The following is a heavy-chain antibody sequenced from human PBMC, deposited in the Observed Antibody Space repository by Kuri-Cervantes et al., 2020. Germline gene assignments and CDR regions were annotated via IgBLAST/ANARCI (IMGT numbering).Heavy chain of an antibody. CDR2: IYYSGST. CDR3: ARIVDTAVWLDP. CDR1: GASISSSSYY. Sequence: SETLSLTCTVSGASISSSSYYWGWIRQPPGKGLEWIGSIYYSGSTYYNPSLKSRVTISVDTSKNQFSLKLSSVTAADTAVYYCARIVDTAVWLDPWGQGTLVTVSS. V-gene: IGHV4-39*01. D-gene: IGHD5-18*01. J-gene: IGHJ5*02.